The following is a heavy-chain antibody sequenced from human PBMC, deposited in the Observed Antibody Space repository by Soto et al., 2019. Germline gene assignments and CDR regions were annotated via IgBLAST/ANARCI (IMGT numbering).Heavy chain of an antibody. CDR3: AKDMVTASRYYYYGMDV. Sequence: GGSLRLSCAASGFTFSSYGMHWVRQAPGKGLEWVAVISYDGSNKYYADSVKGRFTISRDNSKNTLYLQMNSLRAEDTAVYYCAKDMVTASRYYYYGMDVWGQGTTVTVSS. CDR1: GFTFSSYG. J-gene: IGHJ6*02. D-gene: IGHD2-21*02. CDR2: ISYDGSNK. V-gene: IGHV3-30*18.